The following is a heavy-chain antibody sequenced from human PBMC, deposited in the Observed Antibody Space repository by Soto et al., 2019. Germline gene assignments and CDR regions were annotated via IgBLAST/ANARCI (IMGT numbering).Heavy chain of an antibody. CDR3: ARANPYYMDV. Sequence: GGSLRLSCAASGFTFSSYAMHWVRQAPGKGLEWVAVISYDGSNKYCADSVKGRLTISRDNSKNTLYLQMNSLRAEDTAVYYCARANPYYMDVWGKGTKVTVSS. V-gene: IGHV3-30-3*01. CDR2: ISYDGSNK. CDR1: GFTFSSYA. J-gene: IGHJ6*03.